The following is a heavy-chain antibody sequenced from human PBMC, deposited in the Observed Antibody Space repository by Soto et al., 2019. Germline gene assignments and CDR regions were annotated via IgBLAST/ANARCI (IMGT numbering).Heavy chain of an antibody. CDR1: GGTFSSYA. Sequence: QVQLVQSGAEVKKPGSSVKVSCKASGGTFSSYAISWVRQAPGQGLEWMGGIIPIFGTPNYAQKFQGRVTITAGEYTSTAYMELSSLRSEDTAVYYCAKDRGYSYGNYYYYGMDVWGQGTTVTVSS. J-gene: IGHJ6*02. V-gene: IGHV1-69*12. CDR2: IIPIFGTP. CDR3: AKDRGYSYGNYYYYGMDV. D-gene: IGHD5-18*01.